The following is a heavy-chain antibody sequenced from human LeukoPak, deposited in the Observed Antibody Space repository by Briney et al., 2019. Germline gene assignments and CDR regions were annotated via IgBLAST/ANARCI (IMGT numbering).Heavy chain of an antibody. J-gene: IGHJ4*02. V-gene: IGHV1-2*02. CDR3: ARDAVGATTSNFDY. CDR1: GYTFTGYY. D-gene: IGHD1-26*01. CDR2: INPNSGGT. Sequence: GASVKVSCKASGYTFTGYYMHWVRQAPGQGLEWMGWINPNSGGTNYGQKLQGRVTMTTDTSTSTAYMELRSLRSDDTAVYYCARDAVGATTSNFDYWGQGTLVTVSS.